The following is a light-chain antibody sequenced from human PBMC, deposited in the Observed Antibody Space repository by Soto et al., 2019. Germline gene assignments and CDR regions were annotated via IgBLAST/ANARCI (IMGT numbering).Light chain of an antibody. CDR2: GAS. CDR1: QSVGSNY. V-gene: IGKV3-20*01. Sequence: ETVLTQSPGTLSLSPGERATLSCRASQSVGSNYLAWFQQKSGQAPRLVIYGASNRATGIPDRLSGSGSGTDFALTISRLEPEDFAVYYCQQYATSPITFGQGTRLEIK. CDR3: QQYATSPIT. J-gene: IGKJ5*01.